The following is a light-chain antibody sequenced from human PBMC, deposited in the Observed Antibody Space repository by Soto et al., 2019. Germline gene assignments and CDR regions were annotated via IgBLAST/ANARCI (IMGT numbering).Light chain of an antibody. CDR2: EGS. V-gene: IGLV2-23*01. CDR3: CSYAGGSALNYV. Sequence: QSALTQPASVSGSPGQSITISCTGISSDVGSYNLVSWYQQHPGKAPKVMIYEGSKRPSGVSSRFSGSQSGNTASLTISGLQAEYEADYYCCSYAGGSALNYVFGTGTKLTVL. CDR1: SSDVGSYNL. J-gene: IGLJ1*01.